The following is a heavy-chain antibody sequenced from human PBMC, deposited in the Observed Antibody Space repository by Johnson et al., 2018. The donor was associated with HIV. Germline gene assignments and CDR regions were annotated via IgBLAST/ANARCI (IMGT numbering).Heavy chain of an antibody. CDR1: GFSFADYA. CDR3: AGRRAFDI. J-gene: IGHJ3*02. Sequence: VQLVESGGVAVQPGGSLRLSCAASGFSFADYAMHWVRQAPGKGLEWVSLISWDGGDTYYADSVKGRFIISRDNAKNSLYLQMNSLRAEDTAVYYCAGRRAFDIWGQGTMVTVSS. CDR2: ISWDGGDT. V-gene: IGHV3-43D*03.